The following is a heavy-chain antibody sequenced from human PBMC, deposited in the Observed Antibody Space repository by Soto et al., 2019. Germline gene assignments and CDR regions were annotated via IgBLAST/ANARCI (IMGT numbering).Heavy chain of an antibody. CDR3: ASAVVAGTFHFDY. Sequence: QVQLVQSGAAVKKPGSSVKVSCKASGGTFSSYAISWVRQAPGQGLEWMGGIIPIVGTANYAQKFQGRVTITADESTSTAYMELSSLRAEDTAVYYCASAVVAGTFHFDYWGQGTLVTVSS. V-gene: IGHV1-69*01. CDR1: GGTFSSYA. CDR2: IIPIVGTA. D-gene: IGHD6-19*01. J-gene: IGHJ4*02.